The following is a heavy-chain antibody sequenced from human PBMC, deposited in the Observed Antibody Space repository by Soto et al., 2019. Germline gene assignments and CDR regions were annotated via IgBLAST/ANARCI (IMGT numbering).Heavy chain of an antibody. Sequence: QVQLVQSGAEVKKPGASVMVSCKASGYTFIAYYMHWVRQAPGQGLEWMGWINPNSGDTNSAQKFQGRVTMTRDTSFSTVYMAMSRLRSDDTAVYYCARGDHYDTSGIDHWGQGTLVTVSS. D-gene: IGHD3-22*01. CDR1: GYTFIAYY. J-gene: IGHJ4*02. CDR3: ARGDHYDTSGIDH. V-gene: IGHV1-2*02. CDR2: INPNSGDT.